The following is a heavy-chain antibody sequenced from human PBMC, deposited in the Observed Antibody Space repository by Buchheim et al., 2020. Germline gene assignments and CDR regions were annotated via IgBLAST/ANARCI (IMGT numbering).Heavy chain of an antibody. V-gene: IGHV3-30*03. D-gene: IGHD4-17*01. J-gene: IGHJ4*02. CDR3: ARESDDYGDYQIDY. CDR2: ISYDGSNK. Sequence: QVQLVESGGGVVQPGRSLRLSCAASGFTFSSYGMHWVRQAPGKGLEWVAVISYDGSNKYYADPLKGRFTIPKDNSKNTLYLQMNSLRAEDTAVYYCARESDDYGDYQIDYWGQGTL. CDR1: GFTFSSYG.